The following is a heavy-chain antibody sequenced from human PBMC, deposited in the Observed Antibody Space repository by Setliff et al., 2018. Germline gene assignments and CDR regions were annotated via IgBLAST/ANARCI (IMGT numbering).Heavy chain of an antibody. CDR1: DGSLYSGNYY. Sequence: SETLSLTCTVSDGSLYSGNYYWNWIRQPPGKGLEWIGEINHSGSTNYNPSLKSRVAISVGTSKNQFSLKLRSVTAADTAVYYCASPRLSYYDNGAFPSDAFDLWGQGTMVTVSS. J-gene: IGHJ3*01. D-gene: IGHD3-22*01. CDR2: INHSGST. V-gene: IGHV4-34*01. CDR3: ASPRLSYYDNGAFPSDAFDL.